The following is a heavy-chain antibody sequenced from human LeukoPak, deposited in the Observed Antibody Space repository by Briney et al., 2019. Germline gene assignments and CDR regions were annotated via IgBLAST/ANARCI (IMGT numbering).Heavy chain of an antibody. V-gene: IGHV4-4*07. CDR3: TREQDREASATVVGDY. CDR1: GGSISSYY. Sequence: PSETLSLTCTVSGGSISSYYWSWIRQPAGKGLEWIGRIYTSGSTNYNPSLKSRVTMSVDTSKNQFSLKLSSVTAADTAVYYCTREQDREASATVVGDYWGQGTLVTVSS. CDR2: IYTSGST. D-gene: IGHD4-23*01. J-gene: IGHJ4*02.